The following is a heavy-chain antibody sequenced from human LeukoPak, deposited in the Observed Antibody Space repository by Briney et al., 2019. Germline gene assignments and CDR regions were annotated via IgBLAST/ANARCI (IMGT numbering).Heavy chain of an antibody. CDR2: INPNSGGT. CDR3: ARDRVVVPAAKRGWFDP. CDR1: GYTFTRYY. D-gene: IGHD2-2*01. J-gene: IGHJ5*02. V-gene: IGHV1-2*02. Sequence: GASVKVSCKASGYTFTRYYMHWVRQAPGQGLEWMGWINPNSGGTNYAQKFQGRVTMTRDTSISTAYMELSRLRSDDTAVYYCARDRVVVPAAKRGWFDPWGQGTLVTVSS.